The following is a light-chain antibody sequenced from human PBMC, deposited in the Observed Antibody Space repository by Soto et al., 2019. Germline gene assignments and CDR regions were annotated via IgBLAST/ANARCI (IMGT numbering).Light chain of an antibody. CDR3: CSYVGGHSWV. V-gene: IGLV2-11*01. J-gene: IGLJ2*01. CDR2: VVT. CDR1: SSDVGGYDF. Sequence: QSALTQPRSVSGSPGQSVTISCTGTSSDVGGYDFVSWYQQYPGKAPKLLIYVVTERPSGVPDRFSGFKSGDTASLTISGLQAEDEADYYCCSYVGGHSWVLGGGTQLTV.